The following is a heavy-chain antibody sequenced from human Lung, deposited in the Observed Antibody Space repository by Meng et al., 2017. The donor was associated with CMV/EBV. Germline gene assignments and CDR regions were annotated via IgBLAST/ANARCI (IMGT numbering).Heavy chain of an antibody. J-gene: IGHJ4*02. CDR1: GGSISSSSYY. Sequence: LXCTVSGGSISSSSYYWGWIRQPPGKGLEWIGSIYYSGSTYYNPSLKSRVTISVDTSKNQFSLKLSSVTAADTAVYYCARSHSSGWPFEYWGPGTXVTGAS. V-gene: IGHV4-39*07. CDR2: IYYSGST. CDR3: ARSHSSGWPFEY. D-gene: IGHD6-19*01.